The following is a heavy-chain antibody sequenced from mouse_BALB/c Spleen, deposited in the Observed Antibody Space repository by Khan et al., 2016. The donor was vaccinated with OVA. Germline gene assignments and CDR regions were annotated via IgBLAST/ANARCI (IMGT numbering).Heavy chain of an antibody. CDR1: GYSFTDFA. J-gene: IGHJ3*01. CDR2: ISTYYGDA. V-gene: IGHV1S137*01. CDR3: ARGSGNSRFAY. Sequence: QVQLKQSGAELVRPGVSVRISCKGSGYSFTDFAMHWVKQSPAKSLEWIGVISTYYGDADYNQKLRGKATMTVDKSSSTAFLELARLTSEDSAIYYGARGSGNSRFAYWGQGTLVTVSA. D-gene: IGHD1-3*01.